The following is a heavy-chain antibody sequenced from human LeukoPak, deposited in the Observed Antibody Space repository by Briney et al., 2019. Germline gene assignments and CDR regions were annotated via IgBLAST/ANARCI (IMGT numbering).Heavy chain of an antibody. V-gene: IGHV3-7*03. Sequence: GGSLRLSCVASGFTYSSYWMSWVRQAPGKGLEWVANIKQDGSEKNYVDSVKGRFTISRDNAKNSLYLQMNSLRAEDTAVYYCTRDYRGTFDYWGQGTLVTVSS. J-gene: IGHJ4*02. CDR3: TRDYRGTFDY. D-gene: IGHD1-26*01. CDR1: GFTYSSYW. CDR2: IKQDGSEK.